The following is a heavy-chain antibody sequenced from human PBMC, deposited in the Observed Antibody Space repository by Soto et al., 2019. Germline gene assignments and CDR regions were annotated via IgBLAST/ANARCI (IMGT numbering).Heavy chain of an antibody. J-gene: IGHJ3*02. V-gene: IGHV6-1*01. CDR2: TNYGSKWSY. Sequence: SQTLSLTCAISGDSVSESSVSWNWIRQSPSRGLEWLGRTNYGSKWSYAYAESVRSRITISADTSKNQFSLHLTSMTAEDTAVYYCARDRLPSIYSSSSRPKPSDAFDIWGQGIMVTVSS. CDR1: GDSVSESSVS. D-gene: IGHD6-6*01. CDR3: ARDRLPSIYSSSSRPKPSDAFDI.